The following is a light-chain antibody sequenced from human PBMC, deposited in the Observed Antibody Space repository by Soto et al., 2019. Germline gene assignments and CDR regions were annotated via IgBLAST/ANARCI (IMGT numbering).Light chain of an antibody. Sequence: QSVLTQPPSASGSPGQSVSISCTGTSSDVGGYDCVSWYQQHPGKAPKLMIYEVSKRPSGVPDRFSGSKSGNTASLTVSGLQAEHEADYYCSSYAGSNTVVFGGGTKLTVL. CDR2: EVS. CDR3: SSYAGSNTVV. J-gene: IGLJ2*01. V-gene: IGLV2-8*01. CDR1: SSDVGGYDC.